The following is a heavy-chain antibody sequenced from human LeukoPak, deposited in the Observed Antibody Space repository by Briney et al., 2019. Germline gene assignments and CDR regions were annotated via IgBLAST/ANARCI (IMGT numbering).Heavy chain of an antibody. J-gene: IGHJ4*02. Sequence: GGSLRLSCAASGFAFNNFWMHWVRQAPGKGLEWVSLISWDGGSTYYADSVKGRFTISRDNSKNTLYLQMNSLRPEDTSVYYCARAATGGFFDYWGQGTLVAVSS. V-gene: IGHV3-43*01. CDR3: ARAATGGFFDY. CDR1: GFAFNNFW. D-gene: IGHD1-26*01. CDR2: ISWDGGST.